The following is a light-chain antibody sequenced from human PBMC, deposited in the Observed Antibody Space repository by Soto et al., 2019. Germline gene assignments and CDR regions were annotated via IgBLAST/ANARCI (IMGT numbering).Light chain of an antibody. V-gene: IGKV1-5*01. CDR1: QTINNW. CDR2: DAS. J-gene: IGKJ1*01. CDR3: QQYTSYLWT. Sequence: IQMTQSPSTVSASVGDRVTITCRASQTINNWLAWYQQKPGKAPILLIYDASNLESGVPSRFSGSASGTDFTLTISGLQPDDFATYYCQQYTSYLWTFGQGTKVEI.